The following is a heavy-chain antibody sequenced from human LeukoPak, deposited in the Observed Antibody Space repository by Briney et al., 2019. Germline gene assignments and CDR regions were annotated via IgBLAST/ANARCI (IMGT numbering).Heavy chain of an antibody. CDR3: ARPSSSGFFDY. J-gene: IGHJ4*02. D-gene: IGHD6-19*01. V-gene: IGHV4-39*01. Sequence: SETLSLTCTVSGGPISSSSYYWGWIRQPPGKGLEWIGSIYYSGSTYYNPSLKSRVTISVDTSKNQFSLKLSSVTAADTAVYYCARPSSSGFFDYWGQGTLVTVSS. CDR2: IYYSGST. CDR1: GGPISSSSYY.